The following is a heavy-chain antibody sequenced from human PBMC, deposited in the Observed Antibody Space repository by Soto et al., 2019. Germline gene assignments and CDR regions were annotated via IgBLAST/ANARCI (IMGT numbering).Heavy chain of an antibody. CDR1: VGSSSHYH. J-gene: IGHJ4*02. CDR2: IYHSGST. Sequence: PSETLSLTCTISVGSSSHYHWSWIRQPPGKGLEWIGYIYHSGSTTYKPSLKSRVTISVDTSKNQFSLKLNSVTTADTAVYYCARGGRDTADYWGQGTLVTVSS. V-gene: IGHV4-59*01. D-gene: IGHD5-18*01. CDR3: ARGGRDTADY.